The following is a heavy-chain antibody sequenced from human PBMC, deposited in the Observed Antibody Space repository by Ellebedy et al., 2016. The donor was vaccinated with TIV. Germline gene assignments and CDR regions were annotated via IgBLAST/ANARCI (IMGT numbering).Heavy chain of an antibody. CDR1: GYYFTSYW. Sequence: GESLKISCRASGYYFTSYWISWVRQMPGKGLEWMGRIDPKDSSTNYSPSFQGHVTISADRAITTAFLHWSSLQASDSAMYFCARYDDYDEFDVWGQGTLVIVSS. V-gene: IGHV5-10-1*01. CDR3: ARYDDYDEFDV. J-gene: IGHJ4*02. CDR2: IDPKDSST. D-gene: IGHD4-17*01.